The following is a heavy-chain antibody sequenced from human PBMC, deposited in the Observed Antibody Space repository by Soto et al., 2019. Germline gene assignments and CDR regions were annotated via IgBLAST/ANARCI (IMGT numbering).Heavy chain of an antibody. V-gene: IGHV1-69*13. J-gene: IGHJ6*02. D-gene: IGHD3-3*01. CDR2: IIPIFGTT. CDR1: GSNLSNYA. Sequence: RASVKVSGKTSGSNLSNYAISWVRQAPGQGLEWMGGIIPIFGTTNYAQKLQGRVTITADESTSTAYMELSSLRSEDTAVYHCARTRFLEWLSQYYYYAMDVWGQGTTVTVS. CDR3: ARTRFLEWLSQYYYYAMDV.